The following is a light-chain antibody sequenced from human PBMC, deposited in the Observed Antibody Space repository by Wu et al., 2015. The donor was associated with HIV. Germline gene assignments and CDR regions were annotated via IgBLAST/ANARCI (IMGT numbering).Light chain of an antibody. CDR1: QSVSSY. Sequence: EIVLTQSPGTLSLSPGERATLSCRASQSVSSYLAWYQHKPGQAPRLLIYDASKRATGIPARFSGSGSGADFTLTISSLEPEDFAVYYCQQRSNWPPTFGGGTKVEIK. CDR3: QQRSNWPPT. J-gene: IGKJ4*01. V-gene: IGKV3-11*01. CDR2: DAS.